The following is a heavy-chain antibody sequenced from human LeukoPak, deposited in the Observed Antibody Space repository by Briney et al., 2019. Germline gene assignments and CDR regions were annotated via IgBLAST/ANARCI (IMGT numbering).Heavy chain of an antibody. CDR3: TTDRGYLDL. V-gene: IGHV3-15*01. CDR1: GFTFSAYA. J-gene: IGHJ2*01. Sequence: GGSLRLSCEASGFTFSAYAMTWVRQAPGKGLEWVGRIKSKTDGGTTDYAAPVKGRFTISRDDSKNTLYLQVNSLKTEDTAVYYCTTDRGYLDLWGRGTLVTVSS. CDR2: IKSKTDGGTT.